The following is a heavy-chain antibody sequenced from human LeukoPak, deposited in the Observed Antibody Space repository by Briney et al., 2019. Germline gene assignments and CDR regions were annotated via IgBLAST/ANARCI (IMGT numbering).Heavy chain of an antibody. CDR2: ISYDGSNK. D-gene: IGHD3-10*01. Sequence: GRSLRLSCAASGFTFSSYAMHWVRQAPGKGLEWVAVISYDGSNKYYADSVKGRFTISRDNSKNTLYLQMNSLRAEDTAVYYCARDLPSARGVIRSAFNHWGQGTLVTVSS. CDR3: ARDLPSARGVIRSAFNH. CDR1: GFTFSSYA. J-gene: IGHJ4*02. V-gene: IGHV3-30*04.